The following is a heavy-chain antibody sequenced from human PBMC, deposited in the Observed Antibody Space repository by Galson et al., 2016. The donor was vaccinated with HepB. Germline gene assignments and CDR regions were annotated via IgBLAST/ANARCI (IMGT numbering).Heavy chain of an antibody. Sequence: SLRLSCAASGFTFSGYTMSWVRQAPGKGLEWVSAISVSGGSTYYADSVKGRFTISRDNSKSTLYLQMNSLRAEDTAVYYCAKDRHLDYYDSSGYPTWFDYWGQGTLVTVSS. CDR1: GFTFSGYT. D-gene: IGHD3-22*01. CDR2: ISVSGGST. V-gene: IGHV3-23*01. J-gene: IGHJ4*02. CDR3: AKDRHLDYYDSSGYPTWFDY.